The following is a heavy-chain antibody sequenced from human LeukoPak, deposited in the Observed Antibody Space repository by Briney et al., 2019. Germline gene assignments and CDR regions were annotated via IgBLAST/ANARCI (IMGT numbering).Heavy chain of an antibody. CDR1: GFNFQTYN. J-gene: IGHJ6*03. Sequence: PGGSLRLSRAASGFNFQTYNVNWVRQTPGRGLEWISSISGSSRTIYYADSVKGRFTISRDNSNNTLFLQMNSLRPEDTAIYYCARHPGDFTGIVNYYYIDVWGKGTTVTVSS. CDR2: ISGSSRTI. CDR3: ARHPGDFTGIVNYYYIDV. D-gene: IGHD1-26*01. V-gene: IGHV3-48*01.